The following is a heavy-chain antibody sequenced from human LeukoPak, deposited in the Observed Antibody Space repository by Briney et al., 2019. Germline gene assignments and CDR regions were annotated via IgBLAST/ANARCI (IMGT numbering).Heavy chain of an antibody. Sequence: QTGGSLRLSCAASGFTFSSYSMNWARQAPGKGLEWVSYISHSSRTIYYADSVKGRFTISRDNAKNSLYLQMNSLRAEDSAVYYCARDRLHYGEYEKTFDYWGQGTLVTVSS. J-gene: IGHJ4*02. CDR3: ARDRLHYGEYEKTFDY. CDR2: ISHSSRTI. CDR1: GFTFSSYS. D-gene: IGHD4-17*01. V-gene: IGHV3-48*01.